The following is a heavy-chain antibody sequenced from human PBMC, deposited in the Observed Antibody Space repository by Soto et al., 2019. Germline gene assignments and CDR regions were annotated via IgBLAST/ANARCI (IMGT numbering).Heavy chain of an antibody. D-gene: IGHD6-19*01. CDR1: GDSVSGNSAA. CDR2: TYYRSRWYN. V-gene: IGHV6-1*01. J-gene: IGHJ4*02. Sequence: SQTLSLTCAISGDSVSGNSAAWNWIRQSPSRGLEWLGRTYYRSRWYNDYAVSVKSRITVTPDTSKNQFSLHLNSVTPEDTAVYYCAREFPHYVSSDSYLDYWGQGALGTVSS. CDR3: AREFPHYVSSDSYLDY.